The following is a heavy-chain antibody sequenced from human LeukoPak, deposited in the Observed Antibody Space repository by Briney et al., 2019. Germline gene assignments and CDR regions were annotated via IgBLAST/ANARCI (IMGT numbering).Heavy chain of an antibody. CDR2: IYYSGST. V-gene: IGHV4-39*07. CDR3: ARETTSNYGNWFDP. J-gene: IGHJ5*02. Sequence: SETLSLTCTVSGGSISSSSYYWGWIRQTPGKGLEWIGSIYYSGSTYYNPSLKSRVTISVDTSKNQFSLKLSSVTAADTAVYYCARETTSNYGNWFDPWGQGTLVTVSS. D-gene: IGHD4-17*01. CDR1: GGSISSSSYY.